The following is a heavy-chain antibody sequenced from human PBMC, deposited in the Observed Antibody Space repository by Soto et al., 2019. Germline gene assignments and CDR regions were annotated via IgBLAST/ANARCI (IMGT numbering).Heavy chain of an antibody. CDR3: ASSPNYYDSSGYNFQH. CDR1: GGTFSSYA. J-gene: IGHJ1*01. D-gene: IGHD3-22*01. Sequence: SVKVSCKASGGTFSSYAISWVRQAPGQGLEWMGGIIPIFGTANYAQKFQGRVTITADESTSTAYMELSSLRSEDTAVYYCASSPNYYDSSGYNFQHWGQGTLVTVSS. V-gene: IGHV1-69*13. CDR2: IIPIFGTA.